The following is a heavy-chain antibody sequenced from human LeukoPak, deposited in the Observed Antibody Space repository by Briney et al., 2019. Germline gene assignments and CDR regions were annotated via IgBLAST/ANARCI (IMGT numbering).Heavy chain of an antibody. CDR3: AKKGYYDGSGYYMYYFDH. CDR2: ISGSGGTA. V-gene: IGHV3-23*01. J-gene: IGHJ4*02. CDR1: GFTFSIYA. Sequence: GGSLRLSCAASGFTFSIYAMSWVRQPPGKGLEWVSAISGSGGTAYYADSVKGRFTISRDNSKITLYLRMNSLRAEDTAVYYCAKKGYYDGSGYYMYYFDHWGQGTLVTVSS. D-gene: IGHD3-22*01.